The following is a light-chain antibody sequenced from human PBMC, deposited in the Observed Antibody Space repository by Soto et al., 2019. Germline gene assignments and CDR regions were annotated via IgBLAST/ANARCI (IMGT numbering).Light chain of an antibody. V-gene: IGLV2-14*01. CDR3: ATWDDDLYTPI. CDR2: EVT. Sequence: QSALTQPVSVSGSPGQSITISCTGTSSDVGGYNYVSWYQQHPGKAPKLMIYEVTKRPSGVSNRFSGSKSGNTASLTISGLQAEDESDYYCATWDDDLYTPIIGGGTKVTVL. CDR1: SSDVGGYNY. J-gene: IGLJ2*01.